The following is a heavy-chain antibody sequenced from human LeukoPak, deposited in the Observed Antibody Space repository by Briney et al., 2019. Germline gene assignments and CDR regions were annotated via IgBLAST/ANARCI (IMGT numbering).Heavy chain of an antibody. V-gene: IGHV1-18*04. CDR3: ARSRGQQTIDY. J-gene: IGHJ4*02. CDR2: ISAYNGNT. Sequence: ASVKVSCKASGYTFTGYYIHWVRQAPGQGLEWMGWISAYNGNTNYAQKLQGRVTMTTDTSTSTAYMELRSLRSDDTAVYYCARSRGQQTIDYWGQGTLVTVSS. CDR1: GYTFTGYY. D-gene: IGHD6-13*01.